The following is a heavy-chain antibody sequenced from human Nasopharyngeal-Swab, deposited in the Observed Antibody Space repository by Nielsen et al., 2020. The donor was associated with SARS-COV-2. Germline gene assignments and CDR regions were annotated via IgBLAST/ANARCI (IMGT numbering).Heavy chain of an antibody. CDR2: IIPIFGIA. CDR1: GGTFSSYA. J-gene: IGHJ6*02. V-gene: IGHV1-69*04. Sequence: PVKVSCKASGGTFSSYAISWVLQAPGQGLEWMGRIIPIFGIANYAQKLQGRVTITADKSTSTAYMELSSLRSEDTAVYYCASQGGGDYYDSRRYYNYVMDVWGQGTTVTVSS. D-gene: IGHD3-22*01. CDR3: ASQGGGDYYDSRRYYNYVMDV.